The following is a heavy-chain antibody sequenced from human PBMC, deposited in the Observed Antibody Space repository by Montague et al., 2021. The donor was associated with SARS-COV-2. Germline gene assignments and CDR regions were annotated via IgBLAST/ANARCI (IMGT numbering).Heavy chain of an antibody. CDR2: INSDGSST. D-gene: IGHD5-12*01. V-gene: IGHV3-74*01. J-gene: IGHJ4*02. CDR3: ARDIVAPYYFDY. CDR1: GFTFSSCW. Sequence: SLRLSCAASGFTFSSCWMHWVRQAPGKGLVWVSRINSDGSSTSYADSVKGRFAISRDNAKNTLYLQMNSLRAEDTAVYYCARDIVAPYYFDYWGQGTLVTVSS.